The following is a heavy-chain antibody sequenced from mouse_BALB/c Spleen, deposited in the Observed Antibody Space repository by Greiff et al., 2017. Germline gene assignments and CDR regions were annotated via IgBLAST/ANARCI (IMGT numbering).Heavy chain of an antibody. V-gene: IGHV1S29*02. J-gene: IGHJ3*01. CDR3: ARRLWEEALFAY. CDR1: GYTFTDYN. CDR2: IYPYNGGT. Sequence: DVKLVESGPELVKPGASVKISCKASGYTFTDYNMHWVKQSHGKSLEWIGYIYPYNGGTGYNQKFKSKATLTVDNSSSTAYMELRSLTSEDSAVYYCARRLWEEALFAYWGQGTLVTVSA. D-gene: IGHD4-1*01.